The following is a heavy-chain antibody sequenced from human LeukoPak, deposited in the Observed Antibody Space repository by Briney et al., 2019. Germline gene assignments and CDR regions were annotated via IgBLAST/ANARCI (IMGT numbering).Heavy chain of an antibody. V-gene: IGHV4-39*01. D-gene: IGHD3-3*01. CDR1: GGSISSSSYY. CDR2: IYYSGST. J-gene: IGHJ4*02. CDR3: ARLVDGIFGVVSLYYFDY. Sequence: SETLSLTCTVSGGSISSSSYYWGWIRQPPGKGLEWIGSIYYSGSTYYNPSLKSRVTISVDTSKNQFSLKLSSVTAADTAVYYCARLVDGIFGVVSLYYFDYWGQGTLVTVSS.